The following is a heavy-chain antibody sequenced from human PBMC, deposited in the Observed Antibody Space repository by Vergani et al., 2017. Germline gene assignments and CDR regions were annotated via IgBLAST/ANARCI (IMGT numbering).Heavy chain of an antibody. CDR1: GFTFGDYY. J-gene: IGHJ4*02. V-gene: IGHV3-7*01. D-gene: IGHD6-13*01. Sequence: EVHLEESGGGLVQPGGSLRLSCAASGFTFGDYYMAWIRLAPGKGLDWVASIKRDGTETFYVDSVKGRFTISRDNAKTTLYLQMNSLRDEDRGVYYCARAYSSTWYNYWGQGTLVTVSS. CDR3: ARAYSSTWYNY. CDR2: IKRDGTET.